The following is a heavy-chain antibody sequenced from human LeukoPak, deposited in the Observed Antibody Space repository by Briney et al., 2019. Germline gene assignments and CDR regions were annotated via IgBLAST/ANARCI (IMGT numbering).Heavy chain of an antibody. CDR3: AKALGYSSSWPTFDY. CDR1: GFIFSNYG. J-gene: IGHJ4*02. Sequence: GGSLRLSCAASGFIFSNYGMHWVRQTPGMGLEWVTFIKSDGSEKDYADSVKGRFTISRDNSKSTLYLQMNSLRAEDTAVYYCAKALGYSSSWPTFDYWGQGTLVTVSS. CDR2: IKSDGSEK. D-gene: IGHD6-13*01. V-gene: IGHV3-30*02.